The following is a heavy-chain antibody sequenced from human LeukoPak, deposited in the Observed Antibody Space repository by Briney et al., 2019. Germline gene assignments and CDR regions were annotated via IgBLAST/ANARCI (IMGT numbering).Heavy chain of an antibody. CDR1: GFTVSSNY. D-gene: IGHD7-27*01. V-gene: IGHV3-66*01. J-gene: IGHJ4*02. CDR3: ARANWGHPMYYFDY. CDR2: IYSGGST. Sequence: AGSLRLSCAASGFTVSSNYRSWVRQAPGKGLEWVSIIYSGGSTYYADSVKGRFTISRDNSKNTLYLQMNSLRAEDTAVYYCARANWGHPMYYFDYWGQGTLVTVSS.